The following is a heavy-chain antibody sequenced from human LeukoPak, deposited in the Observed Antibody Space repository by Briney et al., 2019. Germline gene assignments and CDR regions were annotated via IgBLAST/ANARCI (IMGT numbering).Heavy chain of an antibody. CDR1: GFTFSSYS. V-gene: IGHV3-21*04. J-gene: IGHJ4*02. CDR2: ISSSSSYI. D-gene: IGHD4-11*01. CDR3: ARSVPDYTRFDF. Sequence: GGSLRLSCAASGFTFSSYSMNWVRQAPGKGLEWVSSISSSSSYIYYADSVKGRFTISTDNSKNTAYLQMNSLRVEDTALYYCARSVPDYTRFDFWGQGALVTVSS.